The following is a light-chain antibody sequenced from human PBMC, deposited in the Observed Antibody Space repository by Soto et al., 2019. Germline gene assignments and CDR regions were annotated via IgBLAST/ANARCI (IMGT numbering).Light chain of an antibody. CDR1: QSVGSTY. CDR3: QQYVSSPYS. CDR2: DAS. Sequence: ENILTQSPGTLSLSPGERATLSCRASQSVGSTYLGWYQQKPGQAPRLLIYDASSRATGIPDRFSGSVSGTDFTLTISRLEPEDFAVYYCQQYVSSPYSFGQGTKPEI. J-gene: IGKJ2*01. V-gene: IGKV3-20*01.